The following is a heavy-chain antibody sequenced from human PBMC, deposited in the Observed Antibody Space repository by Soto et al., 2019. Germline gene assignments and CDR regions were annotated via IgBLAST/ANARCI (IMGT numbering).Heavy chain of an antibody. D-gene: IGHD3-16*02. Sequence: QVQLLQSGAEVKEPGASVKVSCRASGYTFTSNDLKGVRQATGQGLEWMGWMNPQSGNTGYAQKFQGRVTMTRNSSISTGYMELRGLTYEDTAVYYCARGTRVVGLWGQGTMVTVSS. CDR1: GYTFTSND. J-gene: IGHJ3*01. V-gene: IGHV1-8*01. CDR2: MNPQSGNT. CDR3: ARGTRVVGL.